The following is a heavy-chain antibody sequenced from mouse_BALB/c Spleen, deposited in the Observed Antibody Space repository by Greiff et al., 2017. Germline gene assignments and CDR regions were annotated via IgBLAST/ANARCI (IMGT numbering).Heavy chain of an antibody. CDR3: ARVGGYFDY. V-gene: IGHV5-6-4*01. J-gene: IGHJ2*01. Sequence: DVMLVESGGGLVKPGGSLKLSCAASGFTFSSYAMSWVRQTPEKRLEWVATISSGGSYTYYPDSVKGRFTISRDNAKNTLYLQMSSLKSEDTAMYYCARVGGYFDYWGQGTTLTVSS. CDR2: ISSGGSYT. CDR1: GFTFSSYA. D-gene: IGHD1-1*02.